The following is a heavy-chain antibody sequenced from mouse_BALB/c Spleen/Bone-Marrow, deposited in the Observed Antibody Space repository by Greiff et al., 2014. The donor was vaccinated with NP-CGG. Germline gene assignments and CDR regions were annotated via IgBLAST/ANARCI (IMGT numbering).Heavy chain of an antibody. CDR2: IYPGSGST. J-gene: IGHJ1*01. D-gene: IGHD2-1*01. CDR1: GYTFTSYW. Sequence: GSELVRPGASVKLSCKASGYTFTSYWMHWVKQRHGQGLEWIGNIYPGSGSTNYDEKFKSKGTLTVDTSSSTAYMHLSSLTSEDSAVYYCTRGDGNYWYFDVWGAGTTVTVSS. V-gene: IGHV1S22*01. CDR3: TRGDGNYWYFDV.